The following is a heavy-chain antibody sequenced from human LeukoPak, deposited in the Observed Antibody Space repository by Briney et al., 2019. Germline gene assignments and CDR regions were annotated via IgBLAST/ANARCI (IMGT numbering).Heavy chain of an antibody. CDR1: GGTFSSYA. J-gene: IGHJ6*02. CDR2: IIPILGIA. Sequence: GASVKVYCKASGGTFSSYAISWVRQAPGQGLEWMGRIIPILGIANYAQKFQGRVTITADKSTSTAYMELSSLRSEDTAVYYCARRTRHYYDSSGYYGGYYYGMDVWGQGTTVTVSS. CDR3: ARRTRHYYDSSGYYGGYYYGMDV. D-gene: IGHD3-22*01. V-gene: IGHV1-69*04.